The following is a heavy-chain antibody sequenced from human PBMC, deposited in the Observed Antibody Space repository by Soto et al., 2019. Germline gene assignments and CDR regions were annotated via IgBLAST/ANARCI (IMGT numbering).Heavy chain of an antibody. D-gene: IGHD3-3*01. CDR3: ARSRYYDFWSGRYYGMDV. J-gene: IGHJ6*02. Sequence: SLRLSCAASGFTFSSYSMNWVRQAPGKGLEWVSSISSSSSYIYYADSVKGRFTISRDNAKNSLYLQMNSLRAEDTAVYYCARSRYYDFWSGRYYGMDVWGQGTTVTVSS. CDR2: ISSSSSYI. V-gene: IGHV3-21*01. CDR1: GFTFSSYS.